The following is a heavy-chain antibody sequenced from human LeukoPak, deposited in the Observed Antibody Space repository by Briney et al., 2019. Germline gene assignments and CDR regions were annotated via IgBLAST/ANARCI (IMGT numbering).Heavy chain of an antibody. CDR3: ARMNYSSSRSSLAFDI. D-gene: IGHD6-13*01. J-gene: IGHJ3*02. CDR2: ISSSGSTI. CDR1: GFTFSDYY. Sequence: GGSLRLSCAASGFTFSDYYMGWIRQAPGKGLEWVSYISSSGSTIYYADSVKGRFTISRDNAKNSLYLQMNSLRAEDTAVYYCARMNYSSSRSSLAFDIWGQGTMVTVSS. V-gene: IGHV3-11*01.